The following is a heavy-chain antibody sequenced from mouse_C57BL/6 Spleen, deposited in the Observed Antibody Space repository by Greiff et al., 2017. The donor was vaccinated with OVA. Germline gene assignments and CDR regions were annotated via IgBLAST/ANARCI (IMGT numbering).Heavy chain of an antibody. CDR3: AYGICDDGEDY. Sequence: QVQLKQPGAELVKPGASVKVSCKASGYTFTSYWMHWVKQRPGQGLEWIGRIHPSDSDTNYNQKFKGKATLTVDKSSSTAYMQLSSLTSEDSAVYYCAYGICDDGEDYWGQGTTRTVSS. D-gene: IGHD1-1*01. CDR1: GYTFTSYW. V-gene: IGHV1-74*01. CDR2: IHPSDSDT. J-gene: IGHJ2*01.